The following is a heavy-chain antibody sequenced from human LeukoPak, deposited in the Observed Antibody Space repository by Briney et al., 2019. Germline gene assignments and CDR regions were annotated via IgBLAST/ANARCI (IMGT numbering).Heavy chain of an antibody. CDR1: GGSISSGGYY. Sequence: SETLSLTCTVSGGSISSGGYYWSWIRQHPGKGLEWIGYIYYSGSTYYNPSLKSRVTISVDTSKNQFSLKLSSVTAADTAVYYCARFQYYYDSSGYPHVDAFDIWGQGTMVTVSS. D-gene: IGHD3-22*01. J-gene: IGHJ3*02. V-gene: IGHV4-31*03. CDR2: IYYSGST. CDR3: ARFQYYYDSSGYPHVDAFDI.